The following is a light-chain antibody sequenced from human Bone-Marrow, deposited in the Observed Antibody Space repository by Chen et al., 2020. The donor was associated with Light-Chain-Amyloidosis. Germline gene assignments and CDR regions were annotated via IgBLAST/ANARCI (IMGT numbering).Light chain of an antibody. CDR2: EDD. CDR3: QSYQGSSQGV. V-gene: IGLV6-57*01. J-gene: IGLJ3*02. CDR1: SGSIATNY. Sequence: NFMLTQPHSVSESLGKTVIISRTRSSGSIATNYVQWYQQRPGSSPTTVIYEDDQRPSGVPDRFSGSIDRSSNSASLTISGLKTEDEADYYCQSYQGSSQGVFGGGTKLTVL.